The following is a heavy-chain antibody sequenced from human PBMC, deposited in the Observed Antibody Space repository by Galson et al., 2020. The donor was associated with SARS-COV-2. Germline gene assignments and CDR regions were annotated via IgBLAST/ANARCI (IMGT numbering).Heavy chain of an antibody. V-gene: IGHV1-2*02. CDR2: INPNSGGT. J-gene: IGHJ3*02. CDR3: ARDGTAMVTNGFDI. Sequence: ASVKVSCKASGYTFTGYYMHWVRQPPGQGLEWMGWINPNSGGTNYAQKFQGRVTMTRDTSISIAYMELSRLRSDDTAVYYCARDGTAMVTNGFDIWGQGTMVTVSS. D-gene: IGHD5-18*01. CDR1: GYTFTGYY.